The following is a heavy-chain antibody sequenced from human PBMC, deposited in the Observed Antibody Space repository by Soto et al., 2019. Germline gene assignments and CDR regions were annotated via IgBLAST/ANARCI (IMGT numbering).Heavy chain of an antibody. Sequence: SETLSLTCAVYGGSFSGYYWSWIRQPPGKGLEWIGEINHSGSTNYNPSLKSRVTISVDTSKNQFSLKLSSVTAADTAVYYCARSGEQQLVYYFQHWGRGTLVTVSS. CDR3: ARSGEQQLVYYFQH. CDR2: INHSGST. V-gene: IGHV4-34*01. J-gene: IGHJ1*01. CDR1: GGSFSGYY. D-gene: IGHD6-13*01.